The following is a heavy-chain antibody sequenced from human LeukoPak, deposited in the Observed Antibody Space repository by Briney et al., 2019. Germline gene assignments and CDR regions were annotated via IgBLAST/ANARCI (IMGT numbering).Heavy chain of an antibody. J-gene: IGHJ3*02. CDR2: IYYSGST. CDR3: AREYDYDSSGYPDAFDI. D-gene: IGHD3-22*01. CDR1: GGSISSYY. Sequence: KPSETLSLTCTVSGGSISSYYWSWIRQPPGKGLEWIGYIYYSGSTNYNPSLKSRVTISVDTSKNQFSLKLSSVTAADTAVYYCAREYDYDSSGYPDAFDIWGQGTMVTVSS. V-gene: IGHV4-59*01.